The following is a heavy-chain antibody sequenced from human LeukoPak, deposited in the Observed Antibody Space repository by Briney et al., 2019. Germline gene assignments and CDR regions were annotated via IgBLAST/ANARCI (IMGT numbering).Heavy chain of an antibody. CDR3: AKDGGYCTNGVCSSAFDI. CDR1: GFTFSSYA. V-gene: IGHV3-23*01. Sequence: HPGGSLRLSCAASGFTFSSYAMSWVRQAPGKGLEWVSLISGSGGSTYYADSVKGRFTISRDNSKNTLYLQMNSLRAEDTAVYYCAKDGGYCTNGVCSSAFDIWGQGTMVTVSS. D-gene: IGHD2-8*01. CDR2: ISGSGGST. J-gene: IGHJ3*02.